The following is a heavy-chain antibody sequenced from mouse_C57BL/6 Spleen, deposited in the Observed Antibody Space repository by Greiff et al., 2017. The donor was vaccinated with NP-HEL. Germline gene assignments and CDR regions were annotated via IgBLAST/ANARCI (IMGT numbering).Heavy chain of an antibody. V-gene: IGHV1-50*01. CDR2: IDPSDSYT. J-gene: IGHJ4*01. CDR3: ARSLSAMDY. D-gene: IGHD6-5*01. Sequence: QVQLQQPGAELVKPGASVKLSCKASGYTFTSYWMQWVKQRPGQGLEWIGEIDPSDSYTNYNQKFKGKATLTVDTSSSTAYMQLSSLTSEDSAVYYCARSLSAMDYWGQGTSVTVSS. CDR1: GYTFTSYW.